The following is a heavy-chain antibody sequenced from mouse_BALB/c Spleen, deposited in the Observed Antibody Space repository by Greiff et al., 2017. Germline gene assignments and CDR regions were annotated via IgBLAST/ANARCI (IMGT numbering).Heavy chain of an antibody. Sequence: VQLKESGPGLVKPSQSLSLTCTVTGYSITSDYAWNWIRQFPGNKLEWMGYISYSGSTSYNPSLKSRISITRDTSKNQFFLQLNSVTTEDTATYYCARSDYYDYWRFDYWGQGTTLTVSS. CDR2: ISYSGST. CDR1: GYSITSDYA. D-gene: IGHD2-4*01. V-gene: IGHV3-2*02. CDR3: ARSDYYDYWRFDY. J-gene: IGHJ2*01.